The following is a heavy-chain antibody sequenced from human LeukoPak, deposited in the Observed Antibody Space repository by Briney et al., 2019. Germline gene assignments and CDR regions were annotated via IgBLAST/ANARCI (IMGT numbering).Heavy chain of an antibody. Sequence: PGGSLRLSCAASGFTFSSYAMHWVRQAPGKGLEWVAVISYDGSNKYYADSVKGRFTISRDNSKNTLYLQMNSLRAEDTAVYYCARDVPPRTTVGTRNSWFDPWGQGTLVTVSS. CDR1: GFTFSSYA. J-gene: IGHJ5*02. V-gene: IGHV3-30*04. CDR3: ARDVPPRTTVGTRNSWFDP. CDR2: ISYDGSNK. D-gene: IGHD4-23*01.